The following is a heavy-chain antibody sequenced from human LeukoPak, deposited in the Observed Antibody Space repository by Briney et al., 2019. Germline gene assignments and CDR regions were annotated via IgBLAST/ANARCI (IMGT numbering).Heavy chain of an antibody. CDR1: GGSISSSSYY. CDR2: IYYSGST. CDR3: ARGRLTYYDRWYYFDY. V-gene: IGHV4-39*01. J-gene: IGHJ4*02. Sequence: SETLSLTCTVSGGSISSSSYYWGWIRQPPGKGLEWIGSIYYSGSTYYNPSLKSRVTISVDTSKNQFSLKLSSVTAADTAVYYCARGRLTYYDRWYYFDYWGQGTLVTVSS. D-gene: IGHD1-26*01.